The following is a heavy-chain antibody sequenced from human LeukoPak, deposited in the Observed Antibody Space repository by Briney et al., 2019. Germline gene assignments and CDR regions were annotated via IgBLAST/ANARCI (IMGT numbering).Heavy chain of an antibody. CDR2: IRYDGSNT. V-gene: IGHV3-30*02. CDR1: GFTFTSCG. D-gene: IGHD4-23*01. Sequence: GGSLRLSCAASGFTFTSCGMHWVRQAPGKGLEWVAFIRYDGSNTFYTDSVKGRFTISRDNSKNTLYLQMNSLRAEDTAVYYCAKSQYQLRWGDYFDYWGQGTLVTVSS. CDR3: AKSQYQLRWGDYFDY. J-gene: IGHJ4*02.